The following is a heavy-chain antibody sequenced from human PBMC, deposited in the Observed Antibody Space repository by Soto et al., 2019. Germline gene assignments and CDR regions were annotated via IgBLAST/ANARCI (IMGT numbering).Heavy chain of an antibody. Sequence: VDSVMVSCCASGSCCTTNDVSWGRQACGQWREWMVWMNPGSGDTGYAQKFQGRVTMTRDPSIATADMELSSLRSDDTAIYYCARMETFGSLNWFDPWGQGTLVTVSS. CDR3: ARMETFGSLNWFDP. J-gene: IGHJ5*02. CDR1: GSCCTTND. V-gene: IGHV1-8*01. D-gene: IGHD3-10*01. CDR2: MNPGSGDT.